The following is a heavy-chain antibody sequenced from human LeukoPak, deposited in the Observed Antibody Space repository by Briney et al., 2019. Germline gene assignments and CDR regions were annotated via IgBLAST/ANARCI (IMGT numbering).Heavy chain of an antibody. CDR2: IGGIGAST. J-gene: IGHJ5*02. CDR3: AKAAYGDYVNWFDP. Sequence: GGSLRLSCAASGFTFSSHAMNWVRQAPEKGLEWVSSIGGIGASTYYADSVKGRFTISRDNSKNTLYLQMNSLRAEDTALYYCAKAAYGDYVNWFDPWGQGILVIVSS. CDR1: GFTFSSHA. V-gene: IGHV3-23*01. D-gene: IGHD4-17*01.